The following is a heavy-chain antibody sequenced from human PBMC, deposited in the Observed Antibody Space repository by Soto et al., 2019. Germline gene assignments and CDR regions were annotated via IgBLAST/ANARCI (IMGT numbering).Heavy chain of an antibody. CDR3: ANDCSDVNCYSY. CDR2: IWHDGSNK. J-gene: IGHJ4*02. V-gene: IGHV3-33*03. CDR1: GFTFSHYG. D-gene: IGHD2-15*01. Sequence: GGSLRLSCAASGFTFSHYGMYWVRQAPGKGLEWVALIWHDGSNKYYADSVRGRFTISRDNSKKMLYLQMNSLRAEDTAVYYCANDCSDVNCYSYWGQGTLVTVSS.